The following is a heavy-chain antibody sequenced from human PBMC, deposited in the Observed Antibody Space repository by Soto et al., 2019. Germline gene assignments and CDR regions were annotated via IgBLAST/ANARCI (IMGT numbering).Heavy chain of an antibody. J-gene: IGHJ2*01. CDR3: AREIFYDSSGYYSVVNWYFDL. CDR2: IYYSGST. Sequence: QVQLQESGPGLVKPSQTLSLTCTVSGGSISSGGYYWSWIRQHPGKGLEWIGYIYYSGSTYYNPSLTSRVTIPVDTCNNQFSLKLSSVTAGDTAVYYCAREIFYDSSGYYSVVNWYFDLWGRGTLVTVSS. V-gene: IGHV4-31*03. D-gene: IGHD3-22*01. CDR1: GGSISSGGYY.